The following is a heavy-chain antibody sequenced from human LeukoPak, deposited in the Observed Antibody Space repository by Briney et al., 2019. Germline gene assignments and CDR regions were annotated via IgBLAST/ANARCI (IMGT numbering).Heavy chain of an antibody. Sequence: PGGSLRLSCAASGFTFSSYGMHWVRQAPGKGLEWVAVISYDGSNKYYADSVKGRFTISRDNSKNTLYLQMNSLRAEDTAVYYCAKGAHDYVWGSPFDYWGQGTLVTVSS. D-gene: IGHD3-16*01. CDR1: GFTFSSYG. CDR3: AKGAHDYVWGSPFDY. V-gene: IGHV3-30*18. J-gene: IGHJ4*02. CDR2: ISYDGSNK.